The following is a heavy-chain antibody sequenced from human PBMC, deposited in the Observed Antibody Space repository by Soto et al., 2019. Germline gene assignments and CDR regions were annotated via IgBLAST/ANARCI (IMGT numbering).Heavy chain of an antibody. D-gene: IGHD6-19*01. J-gene: IGHJ4*02. CDR3: ARDAQPKGVAADGASDY. CDR2: ITTYNGNR. CDR1: GYTFKNYG. V-gene: IGHV1-18*01. Sequence: QVQLVQSGPEVKNPGASVKVSCKASGYTFKNYGIKWVRQAPGQGLEWVGWITTYNGNRCSAEKFQGRVTMTTDTSTSTTYMELKSLTSDDTGVYYCARDAQPKGVAADGASDYWGQGTLVTVSS.